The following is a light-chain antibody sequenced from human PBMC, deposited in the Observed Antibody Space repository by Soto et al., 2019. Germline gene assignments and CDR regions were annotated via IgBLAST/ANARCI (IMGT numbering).Light chain of an antibody. CDR3: SSYAGSNNLGV. V-gene: IGLV2-8*01. CDR1: SSDVGGYNY. J-gene: IGLJ2*01. CDR2: EVS. Sequence: QSALTQPPSASGSPGQSVTISCTGTSSDVGGYNYVSWYQQHPGKAPKLMIYEVSNRPSGVPDRFSGSKSGNTASLPVSGLQAEDEADYYCSSYAGSNNLGVFGGGTKLTVL.